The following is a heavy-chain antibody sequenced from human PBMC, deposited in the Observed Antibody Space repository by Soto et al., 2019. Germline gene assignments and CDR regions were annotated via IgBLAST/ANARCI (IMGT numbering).Heavy chain of an antibody. V-gene: IGHV3-15*07. Sequence: EVQLVESGGGFVKPGGSLRLSCAASGFTFTSAWMNWVRQAPGKGREWVARIVSRSDGGAIDYAAPVRGRFTISRDDSKNTLYLQMNSLKVEDTGIYFCTTATKLNAGGQVSGAFDVWGQGTMVTASS. CDR2: IVSRSDGGAI. D-gene: IGHD6-25*01. CDR3: TTATKLNAGGQVSGAFDV. CDR1: GFTFTSAW. J-gene: IGHJ3*01.